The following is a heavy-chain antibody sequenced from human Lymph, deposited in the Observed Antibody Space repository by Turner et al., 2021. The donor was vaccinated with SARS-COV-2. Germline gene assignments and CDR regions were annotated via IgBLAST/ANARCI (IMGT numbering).Heavy chain of an antibody. CDR1: GGTFSSYA. J-gene: IGHJ4*02. CDR2: IIPIFGTA. Sequence: QEKLLQSGAEVKKPGSSVKVSCKASGGTFSSYAISWVRQAPGQGLEWMGGIIPIFGTANYAQKFRGRVTITADESTNTVYMELSSLKSEDTAVFYCARNLGYDNSGYYYDYWGQGTLVTVSS. V-gene: IGHV1-69*01. D-gene: IGHD3-22*01. CDR3: ARNLGYDNSGYYYDY.